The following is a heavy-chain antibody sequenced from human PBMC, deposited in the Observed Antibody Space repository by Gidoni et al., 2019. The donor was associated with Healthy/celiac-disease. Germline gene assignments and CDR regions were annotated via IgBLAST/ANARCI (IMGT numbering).Heavy chain of an antibody. D-gene: IGHD3-10*01. CDR3: AREGHYYGSAFDP. Sequence: RVTMTTDTSTSTAYMELRSLRSDDTAVYYCAREGHYYGSAFDPWGQGTLVTVSS. V-gene: IGHV1-18*01. J-gene: IGHJ5*02.